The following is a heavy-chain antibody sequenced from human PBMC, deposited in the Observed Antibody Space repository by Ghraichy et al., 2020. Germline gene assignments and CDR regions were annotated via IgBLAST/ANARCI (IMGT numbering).Heavy chain of an antibody. D-gene: IGHD1-14*01. CDR2: IKQDVSEK. Sequence: ESLNISCAASGLTFSSYWMSWVRQAPGKGLEWVANIKQDVSEKYYVDSVKGRFTISRDNAKNSLYLQMNSLRAEDTAMYYCARVGITTYYGMDVWGQGTTVTVSS. CDR3: ARVGITTYYGMDV. V-gene: IGHV3-7*04. J-gene: IGHJ6*02. CDR1: GLTFSSYW.